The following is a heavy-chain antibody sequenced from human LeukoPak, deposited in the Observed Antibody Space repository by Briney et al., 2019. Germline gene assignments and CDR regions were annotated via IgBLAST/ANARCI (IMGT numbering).Heavy chain of an antibody. D-gene: IGHD1-26*01. J-gene: IGHJ6*02. V-gene: IGHV3-53*01. CDR2: IYSGGST. CDR3: ARGGLLDGMDV. CDR1: GFTFSSYA. Sequence: GGSLRLSCAASGFTFSSYAMSWVRQAPGKGLEWVSVIYSGGSTYYADSVKGRFTISRDNSKNTLYLQMNSLRAEDTAVYYCARGGLLDGMDVWGQGATVTVSS.